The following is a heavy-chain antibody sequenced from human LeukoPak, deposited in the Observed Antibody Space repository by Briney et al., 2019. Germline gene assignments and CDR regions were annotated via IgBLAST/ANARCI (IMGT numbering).Heavy chain of an antibody. CDR1: GYTFTSYG. CDR2: ISAYNGNT. J-gene: IGHJ6*02. D-gene: IGHD3-22*01. Sequence: ASVKVSCTASGYTFTSYGISWVRQAPGQGLEWMGWISAYNGNTNYAQKLQGRVTMTTDTSTSTAYMELRSLRSDDTAVYYCARDTEYYDSSGYYYYYGMDVWGQGTTVTVSS. V-gene: IGHV1-18*01. CDR3: ARDTEYYDSSGYYYYYGMDV.